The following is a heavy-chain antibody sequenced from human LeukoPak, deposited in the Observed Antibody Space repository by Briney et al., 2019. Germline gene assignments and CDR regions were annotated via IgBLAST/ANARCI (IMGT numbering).Heavy chain of an antibody. CDR3: ARDPPGDQGFPFDY. V-gene: IGHV1-2*02. CDR1: GYTFTGYY. CDR2: INPNSGGT. D-gene: IGHD1-1*01. J-gene: IGHJ4*02. Sequence: GASVKVSCKASGYTFTGYYMHWVRQAPGQGLEWMGWINPNSGGTNYAQKFQGRVTMTRDTSISTAYMELSRLRSDDTAVYYCARDPPGDQGFPFDYWGQGTLVTVSS.